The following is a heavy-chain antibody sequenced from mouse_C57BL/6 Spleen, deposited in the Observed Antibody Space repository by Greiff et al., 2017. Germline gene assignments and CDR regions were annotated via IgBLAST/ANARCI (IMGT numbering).Heavy chain of an antibody. CDR2: ISYDGSN. CDR3: ARGSSYCFDY. D-gene: IGHD1-1*01. V-gene: IGHV3-6*01. J-gene: IGHJ2*01. Sequence: EVQLQQSGPGLVKPSQSLSLTCSVTGYSITSGYYWYWIRQFPGNKLEWMSYISYDGSNNYNPSLKNRITITRDTSKNQFFLKLKSVTTEDTATYYCARGSSYCFDYWGQGTTLTVSS. CDR1: GYSITSGYY.